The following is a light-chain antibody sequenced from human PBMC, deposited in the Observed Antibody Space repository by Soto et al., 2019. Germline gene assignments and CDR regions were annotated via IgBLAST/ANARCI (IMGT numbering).Light chain of an antibody. V-gene: IGKV3-15*01. CDR3: QQYNNWPRT. Sequence: EIVMTQSPATLSVSPGERATLSCRASQSVSSNLAWYQQKPGQAPRLLMFGVSTRAAGIPAKFSGSGSGTEFTLTISSLQSEDFAVYDCQQYNNWPRTFGQGTKVDI. CDR2: GVS. J-gene: IGKJ1*01. CDR1: QSVSSN.